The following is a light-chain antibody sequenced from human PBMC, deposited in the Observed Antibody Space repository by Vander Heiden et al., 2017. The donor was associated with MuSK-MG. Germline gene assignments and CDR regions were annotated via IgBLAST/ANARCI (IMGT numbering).Light chain of an antibody. J-gene: IGKJ1*01. CDR2: AVS. CDR1: QGSSTY. Sequence: AIRMSQSPSSFSASTGDRVTIKCLVSQGSSTYLAWYQQRPGKAPKLLIYAVSTLQSGVPARFSGSGSGTDFTLTISCLQAEDFATYYCLQDDSWPRTFGQGTKVEIK. V-gene: IGKV1-8*01. CDR3: LQDDSWPRT.